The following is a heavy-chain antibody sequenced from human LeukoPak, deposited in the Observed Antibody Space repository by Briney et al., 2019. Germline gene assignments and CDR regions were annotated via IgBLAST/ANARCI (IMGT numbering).Heavy chain of an antibody. CDR2: IYYSGST. CDR3: ARSYGSGGRFDY. V-gene: IGHV4-59*01. CDR1: GGSISSYY. D-gene: IGHD3-10*01. J-gene: IGHJ4*02. Sequence: PSETLSLTCTVSGGSISSYYWSWIRQPPGKGLEWIGYIYYSGSTNYNSSLKSRVTISVDTSKNQFSLKLSSVTAADTAVYYCARSYGSGGRFDYWGQGTLVTVSS.